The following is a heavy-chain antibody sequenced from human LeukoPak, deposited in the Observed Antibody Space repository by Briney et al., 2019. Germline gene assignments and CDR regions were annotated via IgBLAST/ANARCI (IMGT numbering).Heavy chain of an antibody. D-gene: IGHD6-19*01. V-gene: IGHV4-39*01. J-gene: IGHJ4*02. Sequence: SETLSLTCTVSXXXXXXSXXYXGWXXXXXXXXXXXIGSIYYSGSTYYNPSLKSRVTISVDTSKNQFSLKLSSVTAADTAVYYCARQQLQWLVGFDYWGQGTLVTVSS. CDR2: IYYSGST. CDR1: XXXXXXSXXY. CDR3: ARQQLQWLVGFDY.